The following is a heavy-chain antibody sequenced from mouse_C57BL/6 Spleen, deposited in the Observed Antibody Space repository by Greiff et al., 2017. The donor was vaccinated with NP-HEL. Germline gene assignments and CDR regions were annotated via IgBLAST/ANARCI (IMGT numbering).Heavy chain of an antibody. J-gene: IGHJ4*01. CDR1: GFSLTSYG. V-gene: IGHV2-6-1*01. CDR3: ARHYYGFYAMDY. D-gene: IGHD1-1*01. CDR2: IWSDGST. Sequence: VKLMESGPGLVAPSQSLSITCTVSGFSLTSYGVHWVRQPPGKGLEWLVVIWSDGSTTYNSALKSRLSISKDNSKSQVFLKMNSLQTDDTAMYYCARHYYGFYAMDYWGQGTSVTVSS.